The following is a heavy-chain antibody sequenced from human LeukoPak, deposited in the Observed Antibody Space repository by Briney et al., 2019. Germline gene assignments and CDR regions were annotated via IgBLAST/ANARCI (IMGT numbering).Heavy chain of an antibody. CDR2: FYTNGGT. CDR1: GFSVSDYY. V-gene: IGHV3-53*01. J-gene: IGHJ4*02. D-gene: IGHD1-1*01. CDR3: TNLHPTLYYFDS. Sequence: GGSLRLSCAASGFSVSDYYMSWVRQAPGKGLEWISVFYTNGGTYYADSVKGRFTISTDNSRNMLYLQMNSLRAEDTAMYYCTNLHPTLYYFDSWGEGTLVIVSS.